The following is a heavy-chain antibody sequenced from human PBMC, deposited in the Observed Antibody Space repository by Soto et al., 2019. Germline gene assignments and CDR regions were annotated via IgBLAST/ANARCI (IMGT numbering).Heavy chain of an antibody. D-gene: IGHD6-19*01. Sequence: GGSLRLSCAASGFTFSSYSMNWVRQAPGKGLEWVSSISSSSSYIYYADSVKGRFTISRDNAKNSLYLQMNSLRAEDTAVYYCARDTEQWLGRTYYYYGMDVWGQGTTVTVSS. J-gene: IGHJ6*02. CDR2: ISSSSSYI. CDR1: GFTFSSYS. CDR3: ARDTEQWLGRTYYYYGMDV. V-gene: IGHV3-21*01.